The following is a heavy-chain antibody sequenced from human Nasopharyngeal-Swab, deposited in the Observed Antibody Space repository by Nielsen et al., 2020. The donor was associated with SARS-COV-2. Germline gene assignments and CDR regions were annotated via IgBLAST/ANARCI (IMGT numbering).Heavy chain of an antibody. CDR2: MNPNSGNT. J-gene: IGHJ5*02. D-gene: IGHD3-9*01. V-gene: IGHV1-8*01. CDR3: ARGNFDWLLFRWFDP. Sequence: VKVSCKASGYTFTSYDINWVRQATGQGLEWMGWMNPNSGNTGYAQKFQGRVTMTRNTSISTAYMELSSLRSEDTAVYYCARGNFDWLLFRWFDPWGQGTLVTVSS. CDR1: GYTFTSYD.